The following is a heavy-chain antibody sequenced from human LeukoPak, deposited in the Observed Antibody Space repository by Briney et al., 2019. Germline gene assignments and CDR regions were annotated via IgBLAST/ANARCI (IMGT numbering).Heavy chain of an antibody. Sequence: GGSLRLSCAASGFTFDDYAMHWVRQAPGKGLEWVSAINWNSGNIGYADSVKGRFAISRDNAKNSLYLQMNSLRAEDTAVYYCARDLMGIAYRGAFYYWGQGTLVTVSS. CDR3: ARDLMGIAYRGAFYY. J-gene: IGHJ4*02. D-gene: IGHD6-13*01. V-gene: IGHV3-9*01. CDR2: INWNSGNI. CDR1: GFTFDDYA.